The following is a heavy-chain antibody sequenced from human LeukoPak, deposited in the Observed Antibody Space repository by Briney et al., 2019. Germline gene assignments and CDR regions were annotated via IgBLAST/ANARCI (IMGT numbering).Heavy chain of an antibody. V-gene: IGHV4-39*01. D-gene: IGHD3-10*01. Sequence: SSETLSLTCTVSGGAISSSSYYWGWIRQPPGKGLEWIGSIYYSGSTYYNPSLKSRVTISVDTSKNQFSLKLSSVTAADTAVYYCARIRIYGSGSYYFDYWGQGTLVIVSS. CDR1: GGAISSSSYY. J-gene: IGHJ4*02. CDR2: IYYSGST. CDR3: ARIRIYGSGSYYFDY.